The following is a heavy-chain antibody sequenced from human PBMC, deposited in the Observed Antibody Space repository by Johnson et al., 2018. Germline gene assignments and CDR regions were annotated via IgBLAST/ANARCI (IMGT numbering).Heavy chain of an antibody. V-gene: IGHV3-9*01. CDR3: AKDLAVAGTSSYYFDY. CDR1: GFTFDDYA. CDR2: ISWNSGSI. Sequence: VQLVESGGGLVQPGRSLRLSCAASGFTFDDYAMHWVRQAPGKGLEWVSGISWNSGSIGYADSVKGRFTISRDNAKNSLYLQMNSLRAEDTALYYFAKDLAVAGTSSYYFDYWGQGTLVTVSS. D-gene: IGHD6-19*01. J-gene: IGHJ4*02.